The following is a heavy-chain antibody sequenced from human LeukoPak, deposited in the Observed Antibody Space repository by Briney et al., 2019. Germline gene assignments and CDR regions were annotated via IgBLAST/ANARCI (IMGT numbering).Heavy chain of an antibody. CDR1: GFTFSSYS. CDR3: ASYSSSWYFDY. V-gene: IGHV3-21*01. Sequence: GGSLRLSCAASGFTFSSYSMNWVRQAPGKGLEWVSSISSSSSYIYYADSVKGRFTISRDNAKNSLYLQMSSLRAEDTAVYYCASYSSSWYFDYWGQGTLVTVSS. J-gene: IGHJ4*02. CDR2: ISSSSSYI. D-gene: IGHD6-13*01.